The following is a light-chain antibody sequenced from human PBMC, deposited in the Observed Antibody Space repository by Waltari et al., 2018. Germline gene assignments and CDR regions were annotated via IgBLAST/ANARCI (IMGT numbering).Light chain of an antibody. J-gene: IGKJ1*01. CDR1: QSVSRN. Sequence: ETVMTQSPATLFVSPGERATLSCRASQSVSRNLAWYQQKPGQAPRLLIYDASTRATGIPARCSGSGSDIEFTLTISSLQSEDSAVYYCHQYNNWRPWTFGQGTKVEIK. V-gene: IGKV3-15*01. CDR3: HQYNNWRPWT. CDR2: DAS.